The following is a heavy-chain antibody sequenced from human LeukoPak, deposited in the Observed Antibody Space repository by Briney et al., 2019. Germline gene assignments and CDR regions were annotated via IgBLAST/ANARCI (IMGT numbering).Heavy chain of an antibody. CDR3: ARRSSGWYQDY. CDR1: GYTFTTYW. Sequence: GDSLKISCKGSGYTFTTYWIGWVRQMPGKGLEWMGIIYPGDSDTRYSPSFQGQVTISADKSTSTAYLQWSSLKASDTAMYYCARRSSGWYQDYWGQGTLVTVSS. CDR2: IYPGDSDT. D-gene: IGHD6-19*01. V-gene: IGHV5-51*01. J-gene: IGHJ4*02.